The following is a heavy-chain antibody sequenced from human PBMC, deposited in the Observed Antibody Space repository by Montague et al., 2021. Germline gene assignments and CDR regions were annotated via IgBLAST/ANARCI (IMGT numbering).Heavy chain of an antibody. Sequence: ETLSLTCTVSGDSISSKYFWSWVRQPLGKGLEWIGEVYHGTTSYSPSLKGRLTVSMDTSKNQFSLKLSSVTAADTAIYYCAVGSESAWELLHHWGQGILVTVSS. CDR1: GDSISSKYF. J-gene: IGHJ5*02. CDR3: AVGSESAWELLHH. D-gene: IGHD1-26*01. V-gene: IGHV4-4*02. CDR2: VYHGTT.